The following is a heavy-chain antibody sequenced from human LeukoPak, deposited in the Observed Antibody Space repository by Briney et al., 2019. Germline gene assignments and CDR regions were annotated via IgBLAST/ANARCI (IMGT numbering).Heavy chain of an antibody. D-gene: IGHD1-26*01. CDR3: AVTPGGATGGSFDY. Sequence: TSETLSLTCAVYGGSFSGYYWSWIRQPPGKGLEWIGEINHSGSTNYNPSLKSRVTISVDTSKNQFSLKLSSVTAADTAVYYCAVTPGGATGGSFDYWGQGTLVTVSS. V-gene: IGHV4-34*01. CDR1: GGSFSGYY. J-gene: IGHJ4*02. CDR2: INHSGST.